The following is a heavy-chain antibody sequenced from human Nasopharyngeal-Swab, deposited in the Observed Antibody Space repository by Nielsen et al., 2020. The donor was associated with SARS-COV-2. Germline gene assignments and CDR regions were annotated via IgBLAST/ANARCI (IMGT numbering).Heavy chain of an antibody. J-gene: IGHJ4*02. Sequence: GASLKISCAASGFTFSSSPLTWVRQAPGKGLEWVSTISGSAYSTYYSDSVKGRFTISRDNSKNTLYLQMNSLRAEDTAMYYCAKDRQLWSNDFDYWGQGTLVTVSS. CDR3: AKDRQLWSNDFDY. CDR2: ISGSAYST. CDR1: GFTFSSSP. D-gene: IGHD5-18*01. V-gene: IGHV3-23*01.